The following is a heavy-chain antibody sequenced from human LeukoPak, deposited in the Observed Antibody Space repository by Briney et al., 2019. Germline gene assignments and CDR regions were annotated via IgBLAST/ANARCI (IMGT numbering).Heavy chain of an antibody. CDR2: ISTNSDIR. Sequence: ASVKVSCKASGYTFTNYGISWVRQAPGQGLEWMGWISTNSDIRTYAQTLQGRFTMTTDAATTTAYMELNNLTFDDTAVYYCARDWDAMNNCFDPWGQGTPVTVSS. V-gene: IGHV1-18*01. J-gene: IGHJ5*02. D-gene: IGHD1-26*01. CDR1: GYTFTNYG. CDR3: ARDWDAMNNCFDP.